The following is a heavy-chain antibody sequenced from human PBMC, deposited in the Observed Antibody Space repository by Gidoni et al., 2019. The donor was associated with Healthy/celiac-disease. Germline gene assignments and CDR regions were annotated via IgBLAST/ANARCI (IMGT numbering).Heavy chain of an antibody. CDR3: ARGVRGYSAICYYGMDV. CDR1: SSYG. D-gene: IGHD5-18*01. V-gene: IGHV3-33*01. CDR2: IWYDGSNQ. Sequence: SSYGMHWVRQAPGKGLEWVAVIWYDGSNQYYADSVKGRFTISRDNSKNMLYLQMNSLRAEDTAVYYCARGVRGYSAICYYGMDVWGQGTTVTVSS. J-gene: IGHJ6*02.